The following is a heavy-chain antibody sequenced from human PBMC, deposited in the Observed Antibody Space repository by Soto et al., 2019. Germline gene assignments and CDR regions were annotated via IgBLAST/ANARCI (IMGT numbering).Heavy chain of an antibody. V-gene: IGHV4-4*02. D-gene: IGHD3-10*01. CDR2: IYHSGST. Sequence: SETLSLTCAVSGGSISSSNWWSWVRQPPGKGLEWIGEIYHSGSTNYNPSLKSRVTISVDKSKNQFSLKLSSVTAADTAVYYCERSYMVRGVANWFDPWGQGTLVTVSS. CDR3: ERSYMVRGVANWFDP. CDR1: GGSISSSNW. J-gene: IGHJ5*02.